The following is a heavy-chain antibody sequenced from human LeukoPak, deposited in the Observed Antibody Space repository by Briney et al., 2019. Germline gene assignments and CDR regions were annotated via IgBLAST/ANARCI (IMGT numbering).Heavy chain of an antibody. CDR3: ARDRDCSSTSYYPSYFDY. V-gene: IGHV1-69*05. CDR2: IIPIFGTA. CDR1: GGTFSSYA. Sequence: ASVKVSCKASGGTFSSYAISWVRQAPGQGLGWMGRIIPIFGTANYAQKFQGRVSITTDESTSTAYMELSSLRSEDTAVYYCARDRDCSSTSYYPSYFDYWGQGTLVTVSS. J-gene: IGHJ4*02. D-gene: IGHD2-2*01.